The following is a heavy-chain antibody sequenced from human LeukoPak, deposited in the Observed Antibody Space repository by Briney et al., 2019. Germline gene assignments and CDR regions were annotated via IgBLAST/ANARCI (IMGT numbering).Heavy chain of an antibody. CDR2: IYYSGST. J-gene: IGHJ3*02. CDR1: GGSISSSSYY. V-gene: IGHV4-39*07. Sequence: PSETLSLTCTVSGGSISSSSYYWGWIRQPPGKGLEWIGSIYYSGSTYYNPSLKSRVTISVDTSKNQFSLKLSSVTAADTAVYYCAREGSSWYDIPFDIWGQGTMVTVSS. D-gene: IGHD6-13*01. CDR3: AREGSSWYDIPFDI.